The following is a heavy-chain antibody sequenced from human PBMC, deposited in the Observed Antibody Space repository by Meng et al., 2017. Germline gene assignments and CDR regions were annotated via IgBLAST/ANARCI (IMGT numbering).Heavy chain of an antibody. CDR3: ARVQQWLAYDY. V-gene: IGHV3-30*01. J-gene: IGHJ4*02. D-gene: IGHD6-19*01. CDR1: GFTFSSYA. Sequence: VQLVESGGGLVQSGGSLRLSCAASGFTFSSYAMHWVRQAPGKGLEWVAVISYDGSNKYYADSVKGRFTISRDNSKNTLYLQMNSLRAEDTAVYYCARVQQWLAYDYWGQGTLVTVSS. CDR2: ISYDGSNK.